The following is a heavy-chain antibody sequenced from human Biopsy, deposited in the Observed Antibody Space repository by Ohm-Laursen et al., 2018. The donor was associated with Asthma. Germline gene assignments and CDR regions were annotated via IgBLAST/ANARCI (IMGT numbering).Heavy chain of an antibody. CDR1: EFPFSSYA. CDR2: ISGNGDNT. D-gene: IGHD1-26*01. Sequence: SLRLSCAASEFPFSSYAMNWVRQAPGKGLEWVSSISGNGDNTHYSDSVQGRFIISRENSKNTLYLQMNSLRVEDTAIYFCAKDKVGAANSYQYGMDVWGQGTTVTVSS. CDR3: AKDKVGAANSYQYGMDV. J-gene: IGHJ6*02. V-gene: IGHV3-23*01.